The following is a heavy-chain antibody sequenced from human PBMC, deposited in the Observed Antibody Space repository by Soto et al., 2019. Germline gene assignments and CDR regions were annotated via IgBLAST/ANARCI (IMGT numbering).Heavy chain of an antibody. V-gene: IGHV3-7*03. CDR1: GFTFSSYW. D-gene: IGHD2-2*01. J-gene: IGHJ6*02. CDR3: ARDRYCSSTSCRIQLWFQAGYYGMDV. CDR2: IKQDGSEK. Sequence: GGSLRLSCAASGFTFSSYWISWGRQAPGKGLEWVANIKQDGSEKYYVDSVKGRFTISRDNAKNSLYLQMNSLRAEDTAVYYCARDRYCSSTSCRIQLWFQAGYYGMDVWGQGTTVTVSS.